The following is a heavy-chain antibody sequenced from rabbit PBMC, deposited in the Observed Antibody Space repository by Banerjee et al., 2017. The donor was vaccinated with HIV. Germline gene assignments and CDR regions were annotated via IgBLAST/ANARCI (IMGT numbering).Heavy chain of an antibody. J-gene: IGHJ6*01. D-gene: IGHD7-1*01. CDR2: INTSSDNT. V-gene: IGHV1S45*01. Sequence: QEQLVESGGGLVQPEGSLTLTCKASGSDISSNAMCWVRQAPGKGLEWIACINTSSDNTGYATWAKGRFTISKTSSTTVTPQMTSLTAADTATYFCARYTYGTGCYALWGQGTLVTVS. CDR3: ARYTYGTGCYAL. CDR1: GSDISSNA.